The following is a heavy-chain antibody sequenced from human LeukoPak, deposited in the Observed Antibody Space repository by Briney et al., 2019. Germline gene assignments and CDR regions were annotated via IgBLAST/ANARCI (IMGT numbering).Heavy chain of an antibody. CDR2: INPNSGGT. J-gene: IGHJ6*03. D-gene: IGHD2-15*01. CDR1: GYTFTGYY. Sequence: ASVKVSCKASGYTFTGYYMHWVRQAPGQGLEWMGRINPNSGGTNYAQKFQGSVTMTRDTSISTAYMELSRLRSDDTAVYYCARDYLGYCSGGSCYHYYYYYMDVWGKGTTVTVSS. V-gene: IGHV1-2*06. CDR3: ARDYLGYCSGGSCYHYYYYYMDV.